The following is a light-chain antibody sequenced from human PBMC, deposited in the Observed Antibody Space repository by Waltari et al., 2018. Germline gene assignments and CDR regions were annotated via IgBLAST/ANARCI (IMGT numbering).Light chain of an antibody. CDR3: MIWHGSAAV. J-gene: IGLJ7*01. CDR1: SGINVGTYR. V-gene: IGLV5-45*03. Sequence: QAVLTQPSSLSATPGASASLTCPLRSGINVGTYRIYWYQQKPGSPPQYLLRYKSDSDKQQGSGVPSRCAGAKDVSANAGILLISGLSSEDGADYYCMIWHGSAAVVGGGTQLTVL. CDR2: YKSDSDK.